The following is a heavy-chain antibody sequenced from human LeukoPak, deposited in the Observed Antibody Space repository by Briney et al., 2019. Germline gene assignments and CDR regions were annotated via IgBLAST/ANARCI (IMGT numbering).Heavy chain of an antibody. D-gene: IGHD6-13*01. CDR3: AKFIGSSWSGSYFDY. CDR2: ISVSGDST. CDR1: GFTLSSFA. V-gene: IGHV3-23*01. Sequence: GGSLRLSCAASGFTLSSFAMSWVRQAPGKGLEWVSVISVSGDSTYYADSVKGRLTISRDNSKNTLYLRMNSLRAEDTAVYYCAKFIGSSWSGSYFDYWGQGTLVTVSS. J-gene: IGHJ4*02.